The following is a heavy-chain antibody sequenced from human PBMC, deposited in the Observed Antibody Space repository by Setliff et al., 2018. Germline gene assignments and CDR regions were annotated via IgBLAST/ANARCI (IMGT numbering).Heavy chain of an antibody. CDR1: GGSISSSSHY. CDR3: AREPYDYVWGSYAFDI. D-gene: IGHD3-16*01. V-gene: IGHV4-39*07. Sequence: SETLSLTCTVSGGSISSSSHYWGWIRQPPGKGLEWIGSIYYTGSTYYNPSLKSRVTISVDTSKNQFSLKLSSVTAADTAVYYCAREPYDYVWGSYAFDIWGQGTMVTVSS. CDR2: IYYTGST. J-gene: IGHJ3*02.